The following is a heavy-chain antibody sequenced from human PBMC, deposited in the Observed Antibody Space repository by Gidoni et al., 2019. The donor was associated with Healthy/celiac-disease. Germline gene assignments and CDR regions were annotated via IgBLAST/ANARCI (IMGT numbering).Heavy chain of an antibody. J-gene: IGHJ4*02. D-gene: IGHD4-17*01. Sequence: EVQLVESGGGLVKPGGSLRLSCAASGFPVSGYSMNWVRQAPGKGLEWVSSISSSSSYIYYADSVKGRFTISRDNAKNSLYLQMNSLRAEDTAVYYCARSNYGGNSGYDYWGQGTLVTVSS. CDR2: ISSSSSYI. CDR1: GFPVSGYS. V-gene: IGHV3-21*01. CDR3: ARSNYGGNSGYDY.